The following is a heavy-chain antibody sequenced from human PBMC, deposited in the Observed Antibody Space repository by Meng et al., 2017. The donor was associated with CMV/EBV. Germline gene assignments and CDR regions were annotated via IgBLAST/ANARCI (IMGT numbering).Heavy chain of an antibody. CDR1: GLRFDDYA. V-gene: IGHV3-9*01. CDR3: AKVGRDCSSSSCYTGYYGMDV. CDR2: FTWNSGSI. D-gene: IGHD2-2*02. Sequence: SLKLPCVASGLRFDDYAMNWVRQAPRKGAEWVSGFTWNSGSIDYADPVKGRFTISRDNANDSLYLQMHSLRAEDTALYYCAKVGRDCSSSSCYTGYYGMDVWGQGTTVTVSS. J-gene: IGHJ6*02.